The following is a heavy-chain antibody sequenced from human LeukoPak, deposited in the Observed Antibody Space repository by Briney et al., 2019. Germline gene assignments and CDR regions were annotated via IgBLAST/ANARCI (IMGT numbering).Heavy chain of an antibody. CDR2: ISYSETT. D-gene: IGHD3-10*01. Sequence: PSETLSLTCTVSGGSISSFYWSWIRQPPGKRLEYIGYISYSETTSYNPSLKSRVTISVDTSKNQFSLKLTSVTAADTAVYYCARGKWGSWSHHYYYYYGMDVWGQGTTVTVSS. CDR1: GGSISSFY. V-gene: IGHV4-59*01. CDR3: ARGKWGSWSHHYYYYYGMDV. J-gene: IGHJ6*02.